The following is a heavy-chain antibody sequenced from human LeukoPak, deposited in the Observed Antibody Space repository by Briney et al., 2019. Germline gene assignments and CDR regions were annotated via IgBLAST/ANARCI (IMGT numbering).Heavy chain of an antibody. D-gene: IGHD3-22*01. CDR1: GGSINSYY. CDR3: ARGGESYYDSSGYLS. V-gene: IGHV4-59*01. J-gene: IGHJ5*02. CDR2: IHYSGST. Sequence: KPSETLSLTCTVSGGSINSYYWSWIRQPPGKGLQWIGCIHYSGSTNYNPSLKSRVTIAVDTSKNQFSLKLSSVAAADTAVYYCARGGESYYDSSGYLSWGQGTLVTVSS.